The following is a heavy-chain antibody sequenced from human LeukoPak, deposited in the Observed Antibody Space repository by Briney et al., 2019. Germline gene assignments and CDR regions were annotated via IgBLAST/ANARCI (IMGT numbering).Heavy chain of an antibody. Sequence: ASVKVSCKASGGTFSSYAISWVRQAPGQGLEWMGRINPNSGGTNYAQKFQGRVTMTRDTSISTAYMELSRLRSDDTAVYYCARDLAVAGIRSWGQGTLVTVSS. CDR1: GGTFSSYA. V-gene: IGHV1-2*06. D-gene: IGHD6-19*01. CDR3: ARDLAVAGIRS. CDR2: INPNSGGT. J-gene: IGHJ5*02.